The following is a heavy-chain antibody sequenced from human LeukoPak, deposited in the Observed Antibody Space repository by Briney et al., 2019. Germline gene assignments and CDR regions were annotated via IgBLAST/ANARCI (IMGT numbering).Heavy chain of an antibody. J-gene: IGHJ4*02. CDR3: ARDASGWQFFDY. D-gene: IGHD6-19*01. CDR1: GFMFSSYS. CDR2: ISSSSNYI. Sequence: GGSLRLSCAASGFMFSSYSMNWVRQAPGKGLEWVSFISSSSNYIYYADSMKGRFTISRDNAKNSLYLQMNSLRAEDTAVYYRARDASGWQFFDYWGRGTLVTVSS. V-gene: IGHV3-21*01.